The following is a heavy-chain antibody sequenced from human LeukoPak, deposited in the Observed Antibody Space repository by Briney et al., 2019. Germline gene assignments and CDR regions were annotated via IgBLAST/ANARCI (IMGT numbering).Heavy chain of an antibody. D-gene: IGHD6-13*01. CDR2: IIPTLGIA. Sequence: ASVKVSCKASGGTFSSYAISWVRQAPGQGLEWMGRIIPTLGIANYAQKFQGRVTITADKSTSTAYMELSSLRSEDTAVYYCARDSSIAAAGTVGYWGQGTLVTVSS. CDR3: ARDSSIAAAGTVGY. V-gene: IGHV1-69*04. J-gene: IGHJ4*02. CDR1: GGTFSSYA.